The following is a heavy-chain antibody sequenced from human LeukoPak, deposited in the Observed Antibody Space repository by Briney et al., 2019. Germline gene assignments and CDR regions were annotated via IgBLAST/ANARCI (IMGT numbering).Heavy chain of an antibody. CDR1: GGSISSYY. J-gene: IGHJ4*02. V-gene: IGHV4-59*01. CDR3: ARADSGGSFDY. CDR2: IYYSGST. D-gene: IGHD6-19*01. Sequence: KTSETLSLTCTVSGGSISSYYWSWIRQPPGKGLEWIGYIYYSGSTNYNPSLKSRVTISVDTSKNQFSLKLSSVTAADTAVYYCARADSGGSFDYWGQGTLVTVSS.